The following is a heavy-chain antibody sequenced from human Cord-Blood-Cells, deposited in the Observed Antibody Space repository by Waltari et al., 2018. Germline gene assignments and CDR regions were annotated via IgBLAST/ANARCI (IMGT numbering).Heavy chain of an antibody. J-gene: IGHJ5*02. Sequence: QLQLQESGPGLVKPSETLSLTCTVSGGSISSSSYYWGWIRQPQGKGLEWIGSSYYSGRTYYSPSLKSRVTISADTAKNQFSLKLSAVTAADTAVYYCASGLGYCSSTSCYTWNWFDPWGQGTLVTVSS. CDR3: ASGLGYCSSTSCYTWNWFDP. D-gene: IGHD2-2*02. CDR2: SYYSGRT. V-gene: IGHV4-39*01. CDR1: GGSISSSSYY.